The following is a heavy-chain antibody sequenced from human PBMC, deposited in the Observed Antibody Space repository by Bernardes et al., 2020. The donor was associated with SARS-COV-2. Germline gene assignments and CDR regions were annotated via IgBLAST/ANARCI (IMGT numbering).Heavy chain of an antibody. Sequence: ASVKVSCKASGYTFTNYDINWVRQATGKGLEWMGWMSPNSGNTGYAQKFQGRVTMTRNTSMRTAYMELSSLRSEDTAVYYCARGELYSSDWADYWGQGTLVTVSS. CDR2: MSPNSGNT. J-gene: IGHJ4*02. V-gene: IGHV1-8*01. CDR1: GYTFTNYD. CDR3: ARGELYSSDWADY. D-gene: IGHD6-25*01.